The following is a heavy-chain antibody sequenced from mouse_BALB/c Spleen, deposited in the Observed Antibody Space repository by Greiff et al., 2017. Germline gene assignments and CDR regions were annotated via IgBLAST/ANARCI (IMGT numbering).Heavy chain of an antibody. Sequence: EVQLVESGPGLVKPSQSLSLTCTATGYSITSDYAWNWIRQFPENKLEWMGYISYSGSTSYNPSLKSRISITRDTSKNQFFLQLNSVTTEDTATYYGARFYYGYDAYYAMDYWGQGTSVTVSS. D-gene: IGHD2-2*01. CDR1: GYSITSDYA. J-gene: IGHJ4*01. CDR2: ISYSGST. CDR3: ARFYYGYDAYYAMDY. V-gene: IGHV3-2*02.